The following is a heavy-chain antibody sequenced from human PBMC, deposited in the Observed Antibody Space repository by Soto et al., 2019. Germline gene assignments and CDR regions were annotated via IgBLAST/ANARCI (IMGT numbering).Heavy chain of an antibody. D-gene: IGHD2-8*01. V-gene: IGHV5-51*01. CDR1: GYTFTRYW. CDR3: ARGTLLTSYGMDI. J-gene: IGHJ6*02. CDR2: IYPSDSDT. Sequence: PGESLKISCQGFGYTFTRYWIAWVRQMPDKGLEWMGIIYPSDSDTRYSPSFQGQVTISADKSITTAYLQWTSLKASDTAMYYYARGTLLTSYGMDIWGQGTSVTVSS.